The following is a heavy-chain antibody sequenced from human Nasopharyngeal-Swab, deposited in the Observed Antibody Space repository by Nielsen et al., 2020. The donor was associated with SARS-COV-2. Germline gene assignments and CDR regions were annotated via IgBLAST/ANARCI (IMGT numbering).Heavy chain of an antibody. CDR1: GYTFTGYY. D-gene: IGHD3-3*01. V-gene: IGHV1-2*06. Sequence: SVKVSCKASGYTFTGYYLHWVRQAPGQGLEWMGRINPNSGGTNYAQKFQGRVTMTRDTSISTVYMELSRLRFDDTAVYYCARGGDFWSGWELDYFYYYGMDVWGQGTTVTVSS. CDR3: ARGGDFWSGWELDYFYYYGMDV. J-gene: IGHJ6*02. CDR2: INPNSGGT.